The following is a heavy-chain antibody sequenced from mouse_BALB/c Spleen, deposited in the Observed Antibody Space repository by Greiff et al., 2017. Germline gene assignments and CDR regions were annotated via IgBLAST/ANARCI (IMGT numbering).Heavy chain of an antibody. CDR3: ARPYYGNSFAY. CDR2: ISSGGSYT. V-gene: IGHV5-9-4*01. J-gene: IGHJ3*01. CDR1: GFTFSSYA. Sequence: EVMLVESGGGLVKPGGSLKLSCAASGFTFSSYAMSWVRQSPEKRLEWVAEISSGGSYTYYPDTVTGRFTISRDNAKNTLYLEMSSLRSEDTAMYYCARPYYGNSFAYWGQGTLVTVSA. D-gene: IGHD2-10*01.